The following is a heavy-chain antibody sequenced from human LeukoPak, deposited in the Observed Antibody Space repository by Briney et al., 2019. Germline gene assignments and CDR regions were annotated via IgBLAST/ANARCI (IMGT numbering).Heavy chain of an antibody. V-gene: IGHV5-51*01. Sequence: GESLQISCKGSGYSFTSYWIGWVRQMPGKGLEWMGIIYPGDSDTRYSPSFQGQVTISADKSISTAYLQWSSLKASDTAMYYCASHHTLTTVDDAFDIWGQGTMVTVSS. J-gene: IGHJ3*02. D-gene: IGHD4-11*01. CDR3: ASHHTLTTVDDAFDI. CDR2: IYPGDSDT. CDR1: GYSFTSYW.